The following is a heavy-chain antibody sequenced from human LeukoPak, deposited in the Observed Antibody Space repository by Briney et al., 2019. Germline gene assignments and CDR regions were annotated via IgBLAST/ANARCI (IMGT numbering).Heavy chain of an antibody. Sequence: GASVKDSCKASGYTFTSYDINWVRQATAQGLEWVGWMNPNSGNTGYAQKFQGRVTMTRNTSISTAYMEVSSLRSEDTAVYYCARSGGGPHLPDYWGQGTLVTVSS. CDR2: MNPNSGNT. CDR3: ARSGGGPHLPDY. V-gene: IGHV1-8*01. J-gene: IGHJ4*02. CDR1: GYTFTSYD. D-gene: IGHD3-16*01.